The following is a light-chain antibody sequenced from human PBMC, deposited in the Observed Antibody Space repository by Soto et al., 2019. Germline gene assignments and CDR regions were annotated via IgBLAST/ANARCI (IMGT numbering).Light chain of an antibody. CDR1: SSDVGGYNY. J-gene: IGLJ1*01. CDR2: DVS. V-gene: IGLV2-14*03. Sequence: VLTQPASVSGSPGQSITISCTGTSSDVGGYNYVSWYQHHPGKAPKLIIYDVSNRPSGVSIRFSGSKSDNTASLTISGLQPEDEADYHCSSYTTSNTRQIVFGTGTKVTVL. CDR3: SSYTTSNTRQIV.